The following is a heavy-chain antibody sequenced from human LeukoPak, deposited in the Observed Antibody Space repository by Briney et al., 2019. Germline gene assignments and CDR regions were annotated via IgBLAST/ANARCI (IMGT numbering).Heavy chain of an antibody. J-gene: IGHJ3*02. D-gene: IGHD1-26*01. V-gene: IGHV3-21*01. CDR1: GFTFSSYS. Sequence: GGSLRLSCVAPGFTFSSYSMNWVRQAPGKGLEWVSSITSSSSYIYYADSVKGRFTISRDNAKNSLYLQMNSLRAEDTAVYYCARDVLPYSGNYSATLGAGAFDIWGQGTMVTVSS. CDR3: ARDVLPYSGNYSATLGAGAFDI. CDR2: ITSSSSYI.